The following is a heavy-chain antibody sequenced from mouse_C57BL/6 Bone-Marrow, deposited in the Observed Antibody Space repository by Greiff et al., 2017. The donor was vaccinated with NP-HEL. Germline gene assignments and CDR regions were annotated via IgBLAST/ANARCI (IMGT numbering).Heavy chain of an antibody. V-gene: IGHV1-81*01. CDR3: ARWDYSGSRRWYFDV. Sequence: VQLQESGAELARPGASVKLSCKASGYTFTSYGISWVKQRTGQGLEWIGEIYPRSGNTYYNEKFKGKATLTADKSSSTAYMELRSLTSEDSAVYFCARWDYSGSRRWYFDVWGTGTTVTVSS. CDR1: GYTFTSYG. J-gene: IGHJ1*03. D-gene: IGHD1-1*01. CDR2: IYPRSGNT.